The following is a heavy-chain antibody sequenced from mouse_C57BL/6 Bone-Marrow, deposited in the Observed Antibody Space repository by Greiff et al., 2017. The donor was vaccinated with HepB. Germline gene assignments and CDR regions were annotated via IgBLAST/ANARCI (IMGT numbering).Heavy chain of an antibody. CDR1: GFTFSSYT. J-gene: IGHJ4*01. CDR3: AREGTGTKTYYAMDY. Sequence: EVKLVESGGGLVKPGGSLKLSCAASGFTFSSYTMSWVRQTPEKRLEWVATISGGGGNTYYPDSVKGRFTISRDNAKNTLYLQMSSLRSEDTALYYCAREGTGTKTYYAMDYWGQGTSVTVSS. D-gene: IGHD4-1*01. V-gene: IGHV5-9*01. CDR2: ISGGGGNT.